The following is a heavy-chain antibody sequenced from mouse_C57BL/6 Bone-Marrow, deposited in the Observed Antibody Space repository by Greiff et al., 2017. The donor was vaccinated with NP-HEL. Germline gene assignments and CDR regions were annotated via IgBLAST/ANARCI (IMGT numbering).Heavy chain of an antibody. V-gene: IGHV1-78*01. CDR2: IYPRDGST. D-gene: IGHD2-4*01. CDR3: ARPFYYDYDVQYYYAMDY. CDR1: GYTFTDHT. Sequence: QVQLQQSDAELVKPGASVKISCKVSGYTFTDHTIHWMKQRPEQGLEWIGYIYPRDGSTKYNEKFKGKATLTADKSSSTAYMQLNSLTSEDSAVYFCARPFYYDYDVQYYYAMDYWGQGTSVTVSS. J-gene: IGHJ4*01.